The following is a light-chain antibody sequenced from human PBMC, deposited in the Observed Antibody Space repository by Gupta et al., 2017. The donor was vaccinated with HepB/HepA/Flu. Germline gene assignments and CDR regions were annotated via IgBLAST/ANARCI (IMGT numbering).Light chain of an antibody. CDR1: KLGDKY. V-gene: IGLV3-1*01. CDR2: QDS. Sequence: SYELTQPPSVSLSPGQPGSIHCPGDKLGDKYACWYQQKPGQSPVLVIYQDSKRPSGIPERFSGSNSGNTATLTISGTQAMDEADYYCQAWDSSTAHVVFGGGTKLTVL. J-gene: IGLJ2*01. CDR3: QAWDSSTAHVV.